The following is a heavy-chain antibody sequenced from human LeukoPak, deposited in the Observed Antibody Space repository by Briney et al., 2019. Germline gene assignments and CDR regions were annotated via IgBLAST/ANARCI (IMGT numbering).Heavy chain of an antibody. CDR2: TYYRSKWYT. CDR1: GDSVSSNSAA. J-gene: IGHJ4*02. Sequence: KSSQTLSLTCAISGDSVSSNSAAWDWIRQSPSRGLEWLGRTYYRSKWYTNYAVSVRSRITINPDTPKIRISLQLNSVTPDDTAVYYCSRSPDTAMVNWGQGTLVTVSS. V-gene: IGHV6-1*01. CDR3: SRSPDTAMVN. D-gene: IGHD5-18*01.